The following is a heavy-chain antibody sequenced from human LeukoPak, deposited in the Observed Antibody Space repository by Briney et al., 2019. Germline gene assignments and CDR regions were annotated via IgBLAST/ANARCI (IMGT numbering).Heavy chain of an antibody. CDR1: GGSISSYY. CDR3: ALLGMRWFDP. D-gene: IGHD7-27*01. Sequence: SETLSLTCTVSGGSISSYYWSWIRQPPGKGLEWIGYIYYSRSTSYNPSLKSRVTISVDTSKNQFSLKLSSVTAADTAVYYCALLGMRWFDPWGQGTLVTISS. CDR2: IYYSRST. J-gene: IGHJ5*02. V-gene: IGHV4-59*08.